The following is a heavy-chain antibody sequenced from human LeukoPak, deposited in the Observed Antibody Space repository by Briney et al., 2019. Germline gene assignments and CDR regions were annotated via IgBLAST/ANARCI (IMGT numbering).Heavy chain of an antibody. Sequence: GGSLRLSCAASGFTFSSYSMNWVRQGPGKGLEWVSSISSSSSYIYYADSVKGRFTISRDNAKNSLYLQMNSLRAEDTAVYYCARVSGSGSYYFDYWGQGTLVTVSS. CDR1: GFTFSSYS. V-gene: IGHV3-21*01. D-gene: IGHD1-26*01. J-gene: IGHJ4*02. CDR2: ISSSSSYI. CDR3: ARVSGSGSYYFDY.